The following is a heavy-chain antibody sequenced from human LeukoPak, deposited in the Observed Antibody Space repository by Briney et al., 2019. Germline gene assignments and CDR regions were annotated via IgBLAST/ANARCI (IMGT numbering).Heavy chain of an antibody. CDR3: AREPGGLTEKNGVIDY. CDR1: GGSISSGDHY. D-gene: IGHD4-23*01. J-gene: IGHJ4*02. CDR2: IYYSGST. V-gene: IGHV4-30-4*01. Sequence: SETLSLTCTVPGGSISSGDHYWSWIRQPPGKGLEWIGYIYYSGSTYYNPSLKSRVTISVDTSKNQFSLKLSSVTAADTAVYYCAREPGGLTEKNGVIDYWGQGTLVTVSS.